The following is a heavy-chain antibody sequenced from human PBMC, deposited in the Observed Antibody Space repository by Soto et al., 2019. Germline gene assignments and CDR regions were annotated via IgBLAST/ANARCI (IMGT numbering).Heavy chain of an antibody. CDR2: IYHSGST. V-gene: IGHV4-4*02. CDR1: GYPISSSDW. J-gene: IGHJ6*02. Sequence: SSETLSLTCAVSGYPISSSDWWSWVRRPPGKGLEWIGEIYHSGSTNYNPSLESRVTISVDRSKNQFSLKLSSVTAADTAAYYCAREGGAVLRYSDWSHYALDVWGQGTTVTVSS. D-gene: IGHD3-9*01. CDR3: AREGGAVLRYSDWSHYALDV.